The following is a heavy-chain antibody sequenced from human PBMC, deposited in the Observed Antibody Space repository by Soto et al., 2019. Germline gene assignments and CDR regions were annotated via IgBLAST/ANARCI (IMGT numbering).Heavy chain of an antibody. Sequence: QVQLVHSGADVKKPGSPVKVSCKASGGTFSSYAISWLRQAPGQGLEWMGGIIPIFGTTNYARRFQGRVTITADKSTSTAYMELRSLRSEDTAVYYCARGTRSGSYYYYGLDVWGQGTTVTVSS. CDR1: GGTFSSYA. J-gene: IGHJ6*02. V-gene: IGHV1-69*06. CDR3: ARGTRSGSYYYYGLDV. CDR2: IIPIFGTT. D-gene: IGHD1-26*01.